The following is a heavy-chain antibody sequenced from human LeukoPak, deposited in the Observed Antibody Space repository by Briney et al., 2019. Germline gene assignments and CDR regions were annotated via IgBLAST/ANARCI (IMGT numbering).Heavy chain of an antibody. CDR1: GFTFDDYA. CDR2: ISWNSGSI. CDR3: AKDISSSWYPKGKNNWFDP. J-gene: IGHJ5*02. Sequence: GRSLRLSCAAPGFTFDDYAMHWVRQAPGKGLEWVSGISWNSGSIGYADSVKGRFTISRDNAKNSLYLQMNSLRAEDTALYYCAKDISSSWYPKGKNNWFDPWGQGTLVTVSS. V-gene: IGHV3-9*01. D-gene: IGHD6-13*01.